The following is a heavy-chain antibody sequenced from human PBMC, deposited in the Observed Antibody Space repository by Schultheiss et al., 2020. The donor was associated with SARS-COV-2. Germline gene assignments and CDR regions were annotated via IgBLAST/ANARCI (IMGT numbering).Heavy chain of an antibody. Sequence: GGSLRLSCAASGFTVSSNYMSWVRQAPGKGLEWVSVIYSGGSTYYADSVKGRFTISRDNSKNTLYLQMNSLRAEDTAVYYCAREPHSSYYYYYMDVWGKGTTVTVSS. V-gene: IGHV3-53*01. D-gene: IGHD6-13*01. CDR1: GFTVSSNY. J-gene: IGHJ6*03. CDR3: AREPHSSYYYYYMDV. CDR2: IYSGGST.